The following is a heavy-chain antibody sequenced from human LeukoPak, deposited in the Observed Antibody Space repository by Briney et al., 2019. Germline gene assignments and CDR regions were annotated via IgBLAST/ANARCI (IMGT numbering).Heavy chain of an antibody. CDR2: ISAYNGNT. Sequence: ASVKVSCKASGYTFTSYGISWVRQAPGQGLEWMGWISAYNGNTNYAQKLQGRVTMTTDTSTSTAYVELRSLRSDDTAVYYCARDSLGYYDILTGYYPFDYWGQGTLVTVSS. CDR3: ARDSLGYYDILTGYYPFDY. V-gene: IGHV1-18*01. D-gene: IGHD3-9*01. CDR1: GYTFTSYG. J-gene: IGHJ4*02.